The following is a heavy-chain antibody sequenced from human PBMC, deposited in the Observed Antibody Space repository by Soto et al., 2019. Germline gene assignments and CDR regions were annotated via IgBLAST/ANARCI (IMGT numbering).Heavy chain of an antibody. J-gene: IGHJ4*02. Sequence: SGPTLVNPTQTLTLTCSFSGFSLTTSGVSMSWIRQPPGKALEWLALIYWDGDERISPSLQGRLTISKDPSKDQVVLMLTNVDPVDTATYYCVYNDDPVAGSGVFWGLGTLVTVSS. CDR1: GFSLTTSGVS. D-gene: IGHD3-10*01. CDR3: VYNDDPVAGSGVF. V-gene: IGHV2-5*02. CDR2: IYWDGDE.